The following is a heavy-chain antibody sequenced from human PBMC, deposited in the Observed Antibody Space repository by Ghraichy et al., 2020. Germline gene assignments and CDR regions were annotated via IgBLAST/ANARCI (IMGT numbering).Heavy chain of an antibody. CDR1: GGSISSGGYS. CDR2: IYHSGST. CDR3: AREGDCSGGSCYGAFDI. V-gene: IGHV4-30-2*01. J-gene: IGHJ3*02. D-gene: IGHD2-15*01. Sequence: SETLSLTCAVSGGSISSGGYSWSWIRQPPGKGLEWIGYIYHSGSTYYNPSLKSRVTISVDRSKNQFSLKLSSVTAADTAVYYCAREGDCSGGSCYGAFDIWGQGTMVTVSS.